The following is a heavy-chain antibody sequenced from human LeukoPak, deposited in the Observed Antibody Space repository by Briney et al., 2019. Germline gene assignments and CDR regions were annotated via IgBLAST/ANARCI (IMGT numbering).Heavy chain of an antibody. V-gene: IGHV1-2*02. CDR1: GYTFTGYY. D-gene: IGHD6-19*01. CDR2: INPNSGGT. Sequence: ASVKVPCKASGYTFTGYYMHWVRQAPGQGLEWMGWINPNSGGTNYAQKFQGRVTMTRDTSISTAYMELSRLRSDDTAVYYCARQGAVAGLDDAFDIWGQGTMVTVSS. J-gene: IGHJ3*02. CDR3: ARQGAVAGLDDAFDI.